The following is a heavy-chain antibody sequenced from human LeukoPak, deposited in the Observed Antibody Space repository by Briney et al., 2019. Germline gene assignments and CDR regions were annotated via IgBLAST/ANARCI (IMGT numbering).Heavy chain of an antibody. CDR2: INPNNGGT. D-gene: IGHD3-22*01. J-gene: IGHJ4*02. CDR3: ARGEPYYYDSSGYYIGY. V-gene: IGHV1-2*06. Sequence: GASVKVSCKASGYTFTGYYMHWVRQAPGQGLEWMGRINPNNGGTNYAQKFQARVTMTRDTSISTAYMELSRLRSDDTAVYYCARGEPYYYDSSGYYIGYWGQGTLVTVSS. CDR1: GYTFTGYY.